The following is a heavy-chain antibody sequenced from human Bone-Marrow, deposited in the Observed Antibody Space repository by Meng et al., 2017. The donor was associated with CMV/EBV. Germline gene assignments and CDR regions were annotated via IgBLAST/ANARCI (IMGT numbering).Heavy chain of an antibody. CDR2: ISSSGSTI. V-gene: IGHV3-48*03. CDR3: ARDFWRGLDY. D-gene: IGHD3-3*01. CDR1: GFTFSSYE. Sequence: GGSLRLSCAASGFTFSSYEMNWVRQAPGKGLEWVSYISSSGSTIYYADSVKGRFTISRDNAKNSLYLQMNSLRAEDTALYYCARDFWRGLDYWGQGPRVTGSS. J-gene: IGHJ4*02.